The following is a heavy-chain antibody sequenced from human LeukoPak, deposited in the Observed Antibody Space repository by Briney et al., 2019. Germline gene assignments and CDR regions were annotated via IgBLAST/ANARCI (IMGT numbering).Heavy chain of an antibody. D-gene: IGHD2-15*01. CDR3: ARVPGYCSGGSCRGGAFDI. Sequence: GGSLRLSCAASGFTFSSYAMHWVRQAPGKGLEWVAVISYDGSNKYYADSVKGRFTISRDNSKNTLYLQMNSLRAEDTAVYYRARVPGYCSGGSCRGGAFDIWGQGTMVTVSS. CDR1: GFTFSSYA. V-gene: IGHV3-30*04. CDR2: ISYDGSNK. J-gene: IGHJ3*02.